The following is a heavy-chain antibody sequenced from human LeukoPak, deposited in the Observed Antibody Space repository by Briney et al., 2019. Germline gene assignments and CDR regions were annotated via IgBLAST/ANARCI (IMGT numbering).Heavy chain of an antibody. CDR1: GFTFSSYS. CDR2: ISGSGGST. D-gene: IGHD3-16*02. Sequence: GGSLRLSCAASGFTFSSYSMNWVRQAPGKGLEWVSAISGSGGSTYYADSVKGRFTISRDNSKNTLYLQMNSLRAEDTAVYYCAKRVIKSGTRFDYWGQGTLVTVSS. V-gene: IGHV3-23*01. J-gene: IGHJ4*02. CDR3: AKRVIKSGTRFDY.